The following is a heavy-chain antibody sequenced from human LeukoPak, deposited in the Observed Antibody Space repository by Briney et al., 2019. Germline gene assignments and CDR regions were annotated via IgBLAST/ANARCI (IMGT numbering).Heavy chain of an antibody. CDR1: GFTFISSW. V-gene: IGHV3-7*03. CDR2: IKKDGSQT. J-gene: IGHJ4*02. CDR3: AKDHREARYNWNDDFFDY. Sequence: GGSLRLSCAASGFTFISSWMTWVRQAPGKGLEWVANIKKDGSQTHYLDSVQGRFTISRDNSKNTLYLQMNSLRAEDTAVYYCAKDHREARYNWNDDFFDYWGQGTLVTVSS. D-gene: IGHD1-1*01.